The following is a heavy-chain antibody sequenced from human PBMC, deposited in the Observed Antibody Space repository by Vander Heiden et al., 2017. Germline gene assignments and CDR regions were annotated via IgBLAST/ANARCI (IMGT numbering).Heavy chain of an antibody. J-gene: IGHJ4*02. V-gene: IGHV3-23*01. CDR2: ISISGGGT. CDR1: GVTFSTYA. Sequence: VQLLESGRGLVQPGGSLRLSCPTPGVTFSTYAMTWVRQAPGKGLEWVSTISISGGGTYYADSVKGRFTITRDNSKNTLYLQMNSLRAEDTAVYYCAKAVGRFDYWGQGTLVTVSS. CDR3: AKAVGRFDY.